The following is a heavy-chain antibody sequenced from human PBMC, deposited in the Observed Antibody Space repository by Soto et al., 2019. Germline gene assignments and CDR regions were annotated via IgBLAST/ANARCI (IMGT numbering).Heavy chain of an antibody. D-gene: IGHD3-9*01. J-gene: IGHJ4*02. CDR1: GGSISSSSYY. CDR2: IYYSGST. CDR3: ARPSPAVLRYFGWDYYFDY. Sequence: QLQLQESGPGLVKPSETLSLTCTVSGGSISSSSYYWGWIRQPPGKGLEWIGSIYYSGSTYYNPSLKSRVTISVDTSKNQFSLKLSSVTAADTAVYYCARPSPAVLRYFGWDYYFDYWGQGTLVTVSS. V-gene: IGHV4-39*01.